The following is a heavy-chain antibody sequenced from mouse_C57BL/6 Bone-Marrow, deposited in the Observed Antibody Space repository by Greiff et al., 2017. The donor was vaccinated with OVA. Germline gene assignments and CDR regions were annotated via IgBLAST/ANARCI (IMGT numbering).Heavy chain of an antibody. Sequence: QVQLQQPGAELVRPGSSVKLSCKASGYTFTSYWMDWVKQRPGQGLEWIGNIYPSDSETHYNQKFKDKATLTVDKSSSPAYMPHSSLTSEDSAVYYCARGGPYYGYDGNFDYWGQGTTLTVSS. J-gene: IGHJ2*01. V-gene: IGHV1-61*01. D-gene: IGHD2-9*01. CDR2: IYPSDSET. CDR1: GYTFTSYW. CDR3: ARGGPYYGYDGNFDY.